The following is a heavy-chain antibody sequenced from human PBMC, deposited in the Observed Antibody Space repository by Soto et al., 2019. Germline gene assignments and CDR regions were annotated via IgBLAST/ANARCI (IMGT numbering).Heavy chain of an antibody. CDR2: SSGSGGST. V-gene: IGHV3-23*01. CDR1: GFTFSSYA. Sequence: GGSLRLSCAASGFTFSSYAMSWVRQAPGKGLEWVSASSGSGGSTYYADSVKGRFTISRDNSKNTLYLQMNSLRAEDTAVYYCAKDPRDCSGGSCYWEDAFGIWGQGTMVTVSS. J-gene: IGHJ3*02. D-gene: IGHD2-15*01. CDR3: AKDPRDCSGGSCYWEDAFGI.